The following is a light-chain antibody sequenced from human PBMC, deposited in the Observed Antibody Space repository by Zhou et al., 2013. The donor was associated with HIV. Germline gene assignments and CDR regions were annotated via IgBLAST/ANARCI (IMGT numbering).Light chain of an antibody. CDR2: NAS. Sequence: EIVLTQSPGTLSLSPGETASLSCRASQSVYSSYVAWYQHKPGQAPRLVIYNASKRATGIPERFSGSGSGTDFTLTISRVEPEDCAVYYCQQYGDSLRTYTFGPGPSWRSN. V-gene: IGKV3-20*01. J-gene: IGKJ2*01. CDR3: QQYGDSLRTYT. CDR1: QSVYSSY.